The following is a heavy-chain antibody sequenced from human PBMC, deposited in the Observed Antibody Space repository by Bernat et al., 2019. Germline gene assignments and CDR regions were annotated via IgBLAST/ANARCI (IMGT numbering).Heavy chain of an antibody. CDR1: GFTFSSYA. CDR3: ARGSGSGWYSAFDI. J-gene: IGHJ3*02. CDR2: ISGRGGST. Sequence: EVQLLESGGGLVQPGGSLRLSCAASGFTFSSYAMSWVRQAPGTGLEWVSAISGRGGSTYYADSVKGRFTISRDNSKNTLYLKMNSLRSEDTAVYYCARGSGSGWYSAFDIWGQGTMVTVSS. V-gene: IGHV3-23*01. D-gene: IGHD6-19*01.